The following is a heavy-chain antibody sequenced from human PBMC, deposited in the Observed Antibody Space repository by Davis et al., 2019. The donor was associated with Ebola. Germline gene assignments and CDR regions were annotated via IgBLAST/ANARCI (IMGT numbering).Heavy chain of an antibody. J-gene: IGHJ5*02. CDR1: GYTFTSYY. Sequence: ASVKVSCKASGYTFTSYYMHWVRQAPGQGLEWMGIINPSGGSTSYAQKFQGRVTMTRDTSTSTVYMELSSLRSEDTAVYYWARRSRPPYLWFDPWGQGTLVTVSS. V-gene: IGHV1-46*01. CDR3: ARRSRPPYLWFDP. CDR2: INPSGGST. D-gene: IGHD2/OR15-2a*01.